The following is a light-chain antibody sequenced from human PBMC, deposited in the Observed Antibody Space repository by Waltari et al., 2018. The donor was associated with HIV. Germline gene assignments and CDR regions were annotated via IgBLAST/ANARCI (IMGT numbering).Light chain of an antibody. CDR3: QQSYSSPNN. Sequence: DIQMTQSPSSLSASLGDRVPITCRASQSISSHLNWYQQKPGEAPKVLIYAASSLRSDVPSRFSGSGSGTDFTLTISSLQLEDFATDNCQQSYSSPNNFGQGT. CDR1: QSISSH. CDR2: AAS. J-gene: IGKJ2*01. V-gene: IGKV1-39*01.